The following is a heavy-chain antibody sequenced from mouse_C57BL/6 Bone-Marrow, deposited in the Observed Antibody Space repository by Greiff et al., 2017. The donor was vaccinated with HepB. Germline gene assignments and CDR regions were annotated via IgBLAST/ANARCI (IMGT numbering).Heavy chain of an antibody. CDR3: ARESYACYYAMDY. V-gene: IGHV5-17*01. CDR1: GFTFSDYG. Sequence: EVMLVESGGGLVKPGGSLKLSCAASGFTFSDYGMHWVRQAPEKGLEWVAYISSGSSTIYYADTVKGRFTISRDNAKNTLFLQMTSLRSEDTAMYYCARESYACYYAMDYWGQGTSVTVSS. D-gene: IGHD6-5*01. CDR2: ISSGSSTI. J-gene: IGHJ4*01.